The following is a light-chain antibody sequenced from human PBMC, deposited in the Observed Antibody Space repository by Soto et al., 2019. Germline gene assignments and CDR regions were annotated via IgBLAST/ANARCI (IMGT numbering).Light chain of an antibody. V-gene: IGLV9-49*01. CDR3: GADHGSGSNFVYV. J-gene: IGLJ1*01. CDR1: SGYSNYK. Sequence: QSVLTQPPSASASLGASVTLTCNLSSGYSNYKVDWYQQRPGKGPRFVMRVGTGGIVGSKGDGIPDRFSVLGSGLNRYLTIKNIREEDESDYHCGADHGSGSNFVYVFETGTKLTVL. CDR2: VGTGGIVG.